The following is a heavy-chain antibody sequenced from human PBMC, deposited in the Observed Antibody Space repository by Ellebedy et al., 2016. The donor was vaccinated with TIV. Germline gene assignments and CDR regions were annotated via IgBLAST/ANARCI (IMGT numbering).Heavy chain of an antibody. CDR1: GGSISSSSYY. CDR2: IYYSGST. CDR3: ARDDVGTDV. V-gene: IGHV4-39*07. J-gene: IGHJ6*02. Sequence: SETLSLTXTVSGGSISSSSYYWGWIRQPPGKGLEWIGSIYYSGSTYYNPSLKSRVTISVDTSKNQFSLKLSSVTAADTAVYYCARDDVGTDVWGQGTTVTVSS.